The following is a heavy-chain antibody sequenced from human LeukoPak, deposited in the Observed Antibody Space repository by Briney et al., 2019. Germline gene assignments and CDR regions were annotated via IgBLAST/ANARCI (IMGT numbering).Heavy chain of an antibody. J-gene: IGHJ1*01. CDR1: GDSVSRSDSY. D-gene: IGHD3-22*01. V-gene: IGHV4-39*01. CDR2: IYYSGRT. Sequence: SETLSLTCSVSGDSVSRSDSYWDWIREPPGKGLEWIGTIYYSGRTYYSPSLKSRVTMSVDPSNNQFSLNLRSVTAADTALYYCARRRYYDGSGYLGWGQGTLVTVSS. CDR3: ARRRYYDGSGYLG.